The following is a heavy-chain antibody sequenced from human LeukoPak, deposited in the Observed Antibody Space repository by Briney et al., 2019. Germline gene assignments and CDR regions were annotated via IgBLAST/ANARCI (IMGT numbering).Heavy chain of an antibody. CDR1: GFTFSTYT. J-gene: IGHJ4*02. CDR3: ARELPNEGFDY. CDR2: ISSTTTYI. Sequence: GGCLRLSCASSGFTFSTYTMNWVRQAPGKGLEWVSSISSTTTYIYHADSVKGRFTISRDNAKNSLYLQMNGLRAEDTAVYYCARELPNEGFDYWGQGTLVTVSS. D-gene: IGHD1-1*01. V-gene: IGHV3-21*01.